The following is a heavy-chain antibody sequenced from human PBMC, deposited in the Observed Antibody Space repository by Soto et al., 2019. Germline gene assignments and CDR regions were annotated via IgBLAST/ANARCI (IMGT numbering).Heavy chain of an antibody. CDR3: ARQDEMATDAFDI. CDR1: GYSFTSYW. V-gene: IGHV5-51*01. CDR2: IYPGDSDT. Sequence: PGESLKISCKGSGYSFTSYWIGWVRQMPGKVLEWMGIIYPGDSDTRYSPSFQGQVTISADKSISTAYLQWSSLKASDTAMYYCARQDEMATDAFDIWGQGTMVNVSS. J-gene: IGHJ3*02.